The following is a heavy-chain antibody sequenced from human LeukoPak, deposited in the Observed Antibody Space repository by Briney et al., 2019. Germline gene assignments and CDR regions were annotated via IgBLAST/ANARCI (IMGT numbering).Heavy chain of an antibody. CDR1: GYTFTSYG. V-gene: IGHV1-18*01. CDR2: ISAYNGNT. J-gene: IGHJ4*02. Sequence: ASVKVSCKASGYTFTSYGISWVRQAPGQGLEWMGRISAYNGNTNYAQKLQGRVTMTTDTSTSTAYMELRSLRSDDTAVYYCAGDLIQTYYYDSSGYYFGGYWGQGTLVTVSS. D-gene: IGHD3-22*01. CDR3: AGDLIQTYYYDSSGYYFGGY.